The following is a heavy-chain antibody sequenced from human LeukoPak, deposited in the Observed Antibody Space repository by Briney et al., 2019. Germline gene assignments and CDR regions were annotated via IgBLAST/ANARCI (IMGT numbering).Heavy chain of an antibody. CDR3: AKSLPFDY. J-gene: IGHJ4*02. CDR1: GFTFSSYA. CDR2: ISYDGSNK. Sequence: PGGSLRLSCAASGFTFSSYAMHWVRQAPGKGLEWVAVISYDGSNKYYADSVKGRFTISRDNSKNTLYLQMNSLRAEDTAVYYCAKSLPFDYWGQGTLVTVSS. V-gene: IGHV3-30*18.